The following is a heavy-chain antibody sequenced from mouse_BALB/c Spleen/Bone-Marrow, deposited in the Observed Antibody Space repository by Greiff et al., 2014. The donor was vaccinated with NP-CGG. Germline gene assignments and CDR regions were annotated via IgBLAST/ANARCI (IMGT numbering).Heavy chain of an antibody. Sequence: KPGASVKISCKASGYTFTDYNMHWVKQSHGKSLEWIGYIYPYNGGTGYNQKFKSKATLTVDNSSSTAYMELRSLTSEDSAVYYCARSEGYDYDWFAYWGQGTLVTVSA. V-gene: IGHV1S29*02. J-gene: IGHJ3*01. D-gene: IGHD2-4*01. CDR3: ARSEGYDYDWFAY. CDR2: IYPYNGGT. CDR1: GYTFTDYN.